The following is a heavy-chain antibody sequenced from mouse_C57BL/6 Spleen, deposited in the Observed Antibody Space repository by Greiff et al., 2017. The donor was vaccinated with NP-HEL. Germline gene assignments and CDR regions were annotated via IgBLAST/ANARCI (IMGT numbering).Heavy chain of an antibody. CDR1: GYTFTSYW. V-gene: IGHV1-59*01. D-gene: IGHD2-3*01. CDR2: IDPSDSYT. J-gene: IGHJ4*01. Sequence: QVQLQQPGAELVRPGTSVKLSCKASGYTFTSYWMHWVKQRPGQGLEWIGVIDPSDSYTNYNQKFKGKATLTVDTSSSTAYLQLSSLTSEDSAVYYCARGGDYDGYYVAMDYWGQGTSVTVSS. CDR3: ARGGDYDGYYVAMDY.